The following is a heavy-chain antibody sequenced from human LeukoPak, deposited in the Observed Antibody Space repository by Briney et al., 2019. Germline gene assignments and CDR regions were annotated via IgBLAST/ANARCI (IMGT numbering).Heavy chain of an antibody. V-gene: IGHV1-2*04. CDR3: AIGARRFGESYPYY. J-gene: IGHJ4*02. Sequence: ASVKVSCKASGYTFTGYYMHWVRQAPGQALEWMGWINPNSGGTNYAQKFQGWVTMTRDTSISTAYMELSRLRSDDTAVYYCAIGARRFGESYPYYWGQGTLVTVSS. D-gene: IGHD3-10*01. CDR2: INPNSGGT. CDR1: GYTFTGYY.